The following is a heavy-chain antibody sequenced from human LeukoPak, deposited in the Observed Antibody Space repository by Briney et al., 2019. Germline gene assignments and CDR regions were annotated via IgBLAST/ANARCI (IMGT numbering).Heavy chain of an antibody. J-gene: IGHJ6*02. CDR2: INHSGST. CDR3: ARQDYYYYGMDV. CDR1: GGSFSGYY. V-gene: IGHV4-34*01. Sequence: KPSETLSLTCAVYGGSFSGYYWSWIRQPPGKGLEWIGEINHSGSTNYNPSLKSRVTISVDTSKNQFSLKLSSVTAADTAVYYCARQDYYYYGMDVWGQGTTVTVSS.